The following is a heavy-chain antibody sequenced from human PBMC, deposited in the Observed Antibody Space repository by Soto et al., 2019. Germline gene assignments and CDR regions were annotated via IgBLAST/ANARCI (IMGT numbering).Heavy chain of an antibody. CDR1: GYIXASYG. J-gene: IGHJ6*02. CDR3: GRSVGLSYGMDV. Sequence: ASVKVSCKASGYIXASYGISWVRQAPGQGLEWMGWISAYNGNTNYAQKLQGRVTMSTDTSTSTAYMELRSLRSDDTAVYYCGRSVGLSYGMDVWGQGTTVTVSS. V-gene: IGHV1-18*01. D-gene: IGHD1-26*01. CDR2: ISAYNGNT.